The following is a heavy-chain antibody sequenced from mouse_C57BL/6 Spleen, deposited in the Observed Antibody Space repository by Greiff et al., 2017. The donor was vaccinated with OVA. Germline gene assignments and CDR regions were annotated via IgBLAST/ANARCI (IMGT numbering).Heavy chain of an antibody. Sequence: VQLQQSGPELVKPGASVKISCKASGYSFTSYYIHWVKQRPGQGLEWIGWIYPGSGNTKYNEKFKGKATLTADTSSSTAYMQLSSLTSEDSAVYYCAITTVASYFDYWGQGTTLTVSS. CDR2: IYPGSGNT. CDR1: GYSFTSYY. CDR3: AITTVASYFDY. J-gene: IGHJ2*01. D-gene: IGHD1-1*01. V-gene: IGHV1-66*01.